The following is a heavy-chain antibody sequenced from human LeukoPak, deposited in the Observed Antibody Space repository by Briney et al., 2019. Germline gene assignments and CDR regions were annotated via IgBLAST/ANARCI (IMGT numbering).Heavy chain of an antibody. CDR3: AKPVGFWSGYYDY. Sequence: PGGSLRLSCAASGFTFSSYGMHWVRQAPGKGLEWVAVIWYDGSNKYYADSVKGRFTISRDNSKNTLYLQMNSLRAEDTAVYSCAKPVGFWSGYYDYWGQGTLVTVSS. CDR1: GFTFSSYG. V-gene: IGHV3-33*06. J-gene: IGHJ4*02. CDR2: IWYDGSNK. D-gene: IGHD3-3*01.